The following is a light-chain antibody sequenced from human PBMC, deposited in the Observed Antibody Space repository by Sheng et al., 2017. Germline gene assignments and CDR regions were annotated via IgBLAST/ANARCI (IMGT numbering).Light chain of an antibody. Sequence: DIVMTQSPLSLPVTPGEPASISCRSSQSLLHSNGCNYLDWYLQKPGQSPQLLIYLGSNRASGVPDRFSGSGSGTDFTLKISRVEAEDVGVYYCMQTLLTWTFGQGTKVEIK. CDR1: QSLLHSNGCNY. V-gene: IGKV2-28*01. CDR2: LGS. J-gene: IGKJ1*01. CDR3: MQTLLTWT.